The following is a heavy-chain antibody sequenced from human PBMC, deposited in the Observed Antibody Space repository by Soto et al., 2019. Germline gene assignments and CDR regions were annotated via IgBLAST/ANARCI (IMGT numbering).Heavy chain of an antibody. J-gene: IGHJ4*02. CDR2: IKSRADGGTA. CDR3: ATLGGNLGAFDY. Sequence: EVQLVESGGGLVKPGGSLRLSCAASGFTFSNAWMSWVRQAPGMGLEWVGRIKSRADGGTADHAAPVKGRFAISRDDSKNTLYLQMNSLKTEDTAVYYCATLGGNLGAFDYWGQGTLVTVSS. D-gene: IGHD3-16*01. CDR1: GFTFSNAW. V-gene: IGHV3-15*01.